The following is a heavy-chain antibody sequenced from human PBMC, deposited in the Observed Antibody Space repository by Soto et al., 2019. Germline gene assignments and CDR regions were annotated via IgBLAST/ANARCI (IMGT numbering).Heavy chain of an antibody. Sequence: QVKLLQSGAEVKKPGASVKVSCKASDNNLTSLTWVRQAPGQGLEWMGWISAYNDDTNYAQNLQGRVTMTTETSTSTAYMELRSLRYDDTAVYYCARGYSYGNRNDALDIWGQGTMVTVSS. V-gene: IGHV1-18*01. CDR1: DNNLTS. D-gene: IGHD5-18*01. J-gene: IGHJ3*02. CDR3: ARGYSYGNRNDALDI. CDR2: ISAYNDDT.